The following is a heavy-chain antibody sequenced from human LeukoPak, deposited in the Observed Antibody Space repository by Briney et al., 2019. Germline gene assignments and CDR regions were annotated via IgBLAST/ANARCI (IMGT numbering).Heavy chain of an antibody. V-gene: IGHV3-11*01. Sequence: KPGGSLRLSCAASGFTFSDYYMSWIRQAPGKGLEWVSYISSSGSTIYYADSVKGRFTISRDNAKNSLYPQMNSLRAEDTAVYYCARGDQGSTDYYYGMDVWGQGTTVTVSS. CDR3: ARGDQGSTDYYYGMDV. J-gene: IGHJ6*02. D-gene: IGHD6-13*01. CDR2: ISSSGSTI. CDR1: GFTFSDYY.